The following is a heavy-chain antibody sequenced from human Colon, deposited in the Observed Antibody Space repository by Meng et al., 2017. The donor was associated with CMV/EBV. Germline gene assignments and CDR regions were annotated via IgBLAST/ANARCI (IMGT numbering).Heavy chain of an antibody. J-gene: IGHJ6*02. CDR1: GFTVSSDY. CDR2: IYGGGGT. CDR3: AKCSVWGFPWGMDV. Sequence: GGSLRLSCAASGFTVSSDYMSWVRQAPGKGLEWVSVIYGGGGTDYGDSVKGRFTISRDSSQNTVYLQMNGLRAEDTAVYYCAKCSVWGFPWGMDVWGQGTTVTVSS. D-gene: IGHD2-21*01. V-gene: IGHV3-53*01.